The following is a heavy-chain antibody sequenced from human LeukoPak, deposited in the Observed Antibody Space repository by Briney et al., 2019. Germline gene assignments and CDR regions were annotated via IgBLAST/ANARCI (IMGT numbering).Heavy chain of an antibody. D-gene: IGHD6-6*01. Sequence: GGSLRLSCAASGFTFSSYWMHWVRQAPGKGLVWVSRINSDGSSTSYADSVKGRFTISRDNAENTLYLQMNSLRAEDTAVYYCARGYGSSRGWYWGQGTLVTVSS. V-gene: IGHV3-74*01. J-gene: IGHJ4*02. CDR3: ARGYGSSRGWY. CDR2: INSDGSST. CDR1: GFTFSSYW.